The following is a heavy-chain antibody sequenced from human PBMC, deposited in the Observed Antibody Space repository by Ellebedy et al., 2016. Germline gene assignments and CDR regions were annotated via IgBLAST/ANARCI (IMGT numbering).Heavy chain of an antibody. Sequence: GESLKISCAASGFTFSSYGMHWVRQAPGKGLEWVAVIWYDGSNKYYADSVKGRFTISRDNSKNTLYLQMNSLRAEDTAVYYCAKIITGTTGNAFDIWGQGTMVTVSS. J-gene: IGHJ3*02. CDR3: AKIITGTTGNAFDI. D-gene: IGHD1-20*01. CDR2: IWYDGSNK. CDR1: GFTFSSYG. V-gene: IGHV3-33*06.